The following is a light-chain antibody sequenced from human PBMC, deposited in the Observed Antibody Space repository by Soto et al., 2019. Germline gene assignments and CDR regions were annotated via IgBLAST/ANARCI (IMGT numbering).Light chain of an antibody. CDR1: QGIRND. Sequence: AIQMTQSPSSLSASVGDRVTITCRASQGIRNDLGWYQQKPGKAPKLLIYAASSLQSGVPSRFSGSGSGTDFTLTISRLEPEDFAMYYCLHHGSSLWTFGQGTKVDIK. CDR3: LHHGSSLWT. CDR2: AAS. J-gene: IGKJ1*01. V-gene: IGKV1-6*01.